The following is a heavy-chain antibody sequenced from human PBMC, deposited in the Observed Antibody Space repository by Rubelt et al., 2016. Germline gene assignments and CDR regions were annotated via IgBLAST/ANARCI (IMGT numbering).Heavy chain of an antibody. CDR3: ASSLPNLFGIAARDYYYYYGMDV. CDR1: GGTFSGYA. CDR2: IIPILGIA. D-gene: IGHD6-6*01. J-gene: IGHJ6*02. V-gene: IGHV1-69*04. Sequence: QVQLVQSGAEVKKPGSSVKVSCKASGGTFSGYAISWVRQAPGQGLEWMGRIIPILGIANYAQKFQGRVTITADKSTSTAHMERSSLRSEDTAVYYCASSLPNLFGIAARDYYYYYGMDVWGQGTTVTVSS.